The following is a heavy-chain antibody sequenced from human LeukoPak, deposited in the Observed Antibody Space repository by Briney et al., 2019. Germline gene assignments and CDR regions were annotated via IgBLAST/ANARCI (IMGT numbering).Heavy chain of an antibody. D-gene: IGHD4/OR15-4a*01. Sequence: PSETLSLTCTVSGGSISSYYWSWIRQPPGKGLEWIGYIYYSGSTNYNPSLKSRVTISVDTSKNQFSLKLSSVTAAGTAVYYCVRDAPPYGGYFDYWGQGPLVTVSS. V-gene: IGHV4-59*01. J-gene: IGHJ4*02. CDR2: IYYSGST. CDR3: VRDAPPYGGYFDY. CDR1: GGSISSYY.